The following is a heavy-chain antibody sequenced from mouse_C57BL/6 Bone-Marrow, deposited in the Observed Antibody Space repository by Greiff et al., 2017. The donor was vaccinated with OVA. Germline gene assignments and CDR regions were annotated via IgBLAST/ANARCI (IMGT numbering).Heavy chain of an antibody. CDR2: IDPSDSYT. Sequence: QVQLQQPGAELVRPGTSVKLSCKASGYTFTSYWMHWVKQRPGQGLEWIGVIDPSDSYTSYNQKFKGKATLTVDTSSSTAYMQLSSLTSEDSAVYYCARERLANPRGGFAYWGQGTLVTVSA. CDR3: ARERLANPRGGFAY. D-gene: IGHD1-1*01. CDR1: GYTFTSYW. V-gene: IGHV1-59*01. J-gene: IGHJ3*01.